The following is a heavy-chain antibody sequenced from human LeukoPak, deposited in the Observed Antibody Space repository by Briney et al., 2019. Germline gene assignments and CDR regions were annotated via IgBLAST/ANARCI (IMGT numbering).Heavy chain of an antibody. Sequence: PSEILSLTCAVSGYSISSGYYWGWIRQPPGKGLEWIGSIYHSGSTYYNPSLKSRVAISVDTSKNQFSLKLSSVTAADTAVYYCASFTILGRLYAFDIWGQGTMVTVSS. J-gene: IGHJ3*02. D-gene: IGHD3-3*01. CDR2: IYHSGST. CDR1: GYSISSGYY. CDR3: ASFTILGRLYAFDI. V-gene: IGHV4-38-2*01.